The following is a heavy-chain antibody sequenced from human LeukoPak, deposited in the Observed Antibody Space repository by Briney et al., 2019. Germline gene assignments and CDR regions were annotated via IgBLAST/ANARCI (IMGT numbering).Heavy chain of an antibody. CDR3: ARDRGIAAANFDY. CDR1: GFTFSSYA. Sequence: PGGSLRLSCAASGFTFSSYAMHWVRQAPGKGLEWVAVISYDGSNKYYADSVKGRFTISRDNSKNTLYLQMNSLRAEDTAVYYCARDRGIAAANFDYWGQGTLVTVSS. V-gene: IGHV3-30-3*01. CDR2: ISYDGSNK. J-gene: IGHJ4*02. D-gene: IGHD6-13*01.